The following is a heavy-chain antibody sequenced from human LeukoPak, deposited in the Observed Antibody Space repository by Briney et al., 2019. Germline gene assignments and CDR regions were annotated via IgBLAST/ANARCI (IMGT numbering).Heavy chain of an antibody. V-gene: IGHV7-4-1*02. CDR3: ARKPSCSGDSCWRWFDP. CDR1: GYTFTNYA. D-gene: IGHD2-15*01. J-gene: IGHJ5*02. Sequence: ASVKVSCKASGYTFTNYAMNWVRQAPGHGLEWMGWINTNTGNPTYAQGFTGRFVFSLDTSVSTAYLQISSLKAEDTAVYYCARKPSCSGDSCWRWFDPWGQGTLVTVSS. CDR2: INTNTGNP.